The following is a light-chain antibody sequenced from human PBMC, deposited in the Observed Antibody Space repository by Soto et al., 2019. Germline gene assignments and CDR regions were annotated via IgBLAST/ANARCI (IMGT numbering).Light chain of an antibody. CDR1: RSNLGTYY. V-gene: IGLV1-51*01. CDR2: DNS. CDR3: GAWDSSLNVYV. J-gene: IGLJ1*01. Sequence: QSVLTQPRSVSAAPGQKIIISCSGSRSNLGTYYVSWYHQLPGTAPKVVIYDNSRRPSGIPDRFSGSKSGTSATLAITGLQTGDEGNYSCGAWDSSLNVYVFGGGTKVTVL.